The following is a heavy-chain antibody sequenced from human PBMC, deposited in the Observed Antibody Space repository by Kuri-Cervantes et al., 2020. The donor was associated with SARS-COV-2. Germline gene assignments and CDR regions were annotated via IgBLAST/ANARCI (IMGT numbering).Heavy chain of an antibody. D-gene: IGHD2-21*01. CDR1: GYKFTNYW. Sequence: GESLKISCEASGYKFTNYWIGWVRQMPGKGLEWMGVIYPDDSDNKYSPSFQGQVTISADKSIRTACLQWNSLKASDTAIYYCARHIDDCGGDCQPNDGFEIWGQGTMVTVSS. V-gene: IGHV5-51*01. J-gene: IGHJ3*02. CDR2: IYPDDSDN. CDR3: ARHIDDCGGDCQPNDGFEI.